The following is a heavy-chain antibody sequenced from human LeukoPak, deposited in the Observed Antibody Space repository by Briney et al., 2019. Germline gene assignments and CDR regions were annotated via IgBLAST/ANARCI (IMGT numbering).Heavy chain of an antibody. Sequence: SETLSLTCTVSGGSISSFYWSWIRQPPGEGLEWIGYIYYSGSTNYNPSLKSRVTISVDTSKNQFSLKLSSVTAADTAVYYCASSSSGWYQDAFDSWGQGTMVTVSS. CDR2: IYYSGST. CDR1: GGSISSFY. J-gene: IGHJ3*02. D-gene: IGHD6-19*01. CDR3: ASSSSGWYQDAFDS. V-gene: IGHV4-59*01.